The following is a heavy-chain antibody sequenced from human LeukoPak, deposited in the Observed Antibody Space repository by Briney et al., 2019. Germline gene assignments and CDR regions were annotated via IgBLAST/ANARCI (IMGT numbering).Heavy chain of an antibody. CDR1: GFTFSSYA. CDR2: ISGSGGST. V-gene: IGHV3-23*01. CDR3: ARDRSSGWTSNAFDI. D-gene: IGHD6-19*01. J-gene: IGHJ3*02. Sequence: GGSLRLSCAASGFTFSSYAMSWVRQAPGKGLEWVSAISGSGGSTYYADSVKGRFTISRDNAKNSLYLQMNSLRAEDTAVYYCARDRSSGWTSNAFDIWGQGTMVTVSS.